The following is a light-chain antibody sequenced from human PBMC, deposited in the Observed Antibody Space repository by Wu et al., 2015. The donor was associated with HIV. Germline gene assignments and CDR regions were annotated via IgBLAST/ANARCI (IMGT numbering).Light chain of an antibody. CDR1: QSVSSGY. V-gene: IGKV3-20*01. Sequence: EIVLTQSPGTLSLSPGERATLSCRASQSVSSGYLAWYQQKPGQAPRLLIYGASSRATGIPDRFSGSGSGTDFTLTISRLGPEDFAVYYCQQYGNSPWTFGQGTKVEIK. CDR2: GAS. J-gene: IGKJ1*01. CDR3: QQYGNSPWT.